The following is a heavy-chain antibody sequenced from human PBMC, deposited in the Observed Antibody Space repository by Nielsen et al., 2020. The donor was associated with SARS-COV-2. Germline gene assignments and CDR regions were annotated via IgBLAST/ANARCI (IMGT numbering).Heavy chain of an antibody. CDR1: GFTFSSYA. D-gene: IGHD5-12*01. CDR3: ARASGGYGQGDV. CDR2: ISYDGSNK. Sequence: GGSLRLSCAASGFTFSSYAMHWVRQAPGKGLEWVAVISYDGSNKYYADSVKGRFTISRDNSKNTLYLQMNSLRAEDTAVYYCARASGGYGQGDVWGQGTTVTVSS. V-gene: IGHV3-30-3*01. J-gene: IGHJ6*02.